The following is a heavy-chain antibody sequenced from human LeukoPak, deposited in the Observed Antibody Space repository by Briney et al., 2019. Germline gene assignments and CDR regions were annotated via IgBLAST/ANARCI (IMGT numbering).Heavy chain of an antibody. V-gene: IGHV4-39*07. J-gene: IGHJ5*01. CDR2: MFYRGTT. CDR3: ARVDSYDSGSHAFDS. CDR1: GGSISSSSYY. Sequence: SETLSLTCTVSGGSISSSSYYWGWIRQPPGKGLEWIGSMFYRGTTYYAPSLKSRVTISVDTSKNQFFLSLNSVTAADTAVYYCARVDSYDSGSHAFDSWGRGTLVTVSS. D-gene: IGHD3-10*01.